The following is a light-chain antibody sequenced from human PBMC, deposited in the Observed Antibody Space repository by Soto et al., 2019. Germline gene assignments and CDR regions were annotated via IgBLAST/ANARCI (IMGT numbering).Light chain of an antibody. CDR3: QQYATSPLT. CDR1: QNLSSSY. J-gene: IGKJ3*01. V-gene: IGKV3-20*01. Sequence: DIVLTQSPGTLSLSPGESAPLSCRASQNLSSSYLAWYQQKPGQAPRLLIYGGSSRASGIPVRFSGSGSGTYFTLTSSRLEPEDFVVYYCQQYATSPLTFGPGTKVDIK. CDR2: GGS.